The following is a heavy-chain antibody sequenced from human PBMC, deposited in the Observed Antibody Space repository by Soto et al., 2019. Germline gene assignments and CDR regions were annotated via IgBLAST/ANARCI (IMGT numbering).Heavy chain of an antibody. J-gene: IGHJ3*02. D-gene: IGHD3-10*01. V-gene: IGHV4-34*01. Sequence: QVQLQQWGAGLLKPSETLSLTCAVYGGSFSGYYWSWIRQPPGKGLEWIGEINHSGSTNYNPSLKSRVPRSVDTSMVQGSLKLSSVTAADTAVYCCARGPRGSGSHAFDIWGQGTMVTVSS. CDR1: GGSFSGYY. CDR2: INHSGST. CDR3: ARGPRGSGSHAFDI.